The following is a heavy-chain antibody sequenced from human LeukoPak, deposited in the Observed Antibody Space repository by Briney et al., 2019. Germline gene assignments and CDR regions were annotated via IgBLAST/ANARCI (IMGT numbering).Heavy chain of an antibody. CDR1: GFTFSSYA. CDR2: ISASGGST. CDR3: AKARFYDLLTGFPPD. Sequence: PGGSLTLSCAVFGFTFSSYAMSWARQSPGKALECVSTISASGGSTYHADSVKGRFTISRDNSKNTLYLQMSNLRVEDTARYYCAKARFYDLLTGFPPDWGQGTLVTVSP. D-gene: IGHD3-9*01. V-gene: IGHV3-23*01. J-gene: IGHJ4*02.